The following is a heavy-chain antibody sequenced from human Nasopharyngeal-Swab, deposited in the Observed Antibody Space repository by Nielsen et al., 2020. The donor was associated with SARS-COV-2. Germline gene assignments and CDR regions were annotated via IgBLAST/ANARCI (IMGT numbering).Heavy chain of an antibody. D-gene: IGHD1-26*01. J-gene: IGHJ6*03. CDR1: GGSIRSSNW. CDR3: ARAQRGLAATIFYDYMDV. CDR2: IYHGGNT. V-gene: IGHV4-4*02. Sequence: SETLSLTCDVSGGSIRSSNWWTWVRQPPGKGLEWTGEIYHGGNTNYNPSLTSRVSISVDKSKNQFSLVLTSVTATDTAVYYCARAQRGLAATIFYDYMDVWGKGTTVTVSS.